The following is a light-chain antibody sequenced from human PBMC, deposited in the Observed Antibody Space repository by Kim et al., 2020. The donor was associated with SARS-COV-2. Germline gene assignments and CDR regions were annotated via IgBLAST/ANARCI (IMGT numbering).Light chain of an antibody. Sequence: SYELTQPSSVSVSPGQTARITCSGDVLAKKYARWFQQKPGQAPVLVISKDSERPSGIPERFSGSSSGTTVTLTISGAQVEDEADYYCYSAADNNLVFGGG. CDR2: KDS. CDR3: YSAADNNLV. J-gene: IGLJ2*01. V-gene: IGLV3-27*01. CDR1: VLAKKY.